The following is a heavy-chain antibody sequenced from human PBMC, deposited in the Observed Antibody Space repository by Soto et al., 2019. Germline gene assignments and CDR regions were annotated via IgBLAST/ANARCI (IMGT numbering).Heavy chain of an antibody. CDR1: GFTLSSYD. V-gene: IGHV3-13*01. J-gene: IGHJ6*02. Sequence: EVQLVESGGGLVQPGGSLRLSCAASGFTLSSYDIHWVRQATGEGLAWVSGIGSGGDTHYADSVKGRFIISREDGXXXXXXXXXXXXVGGXAVYYCTRKTPPTGMEVWGQGATVTVSS. CDR3: TRKTPPTGMEV. CDR2: IGSGGDT. D-gene: IGHD3-9*01.